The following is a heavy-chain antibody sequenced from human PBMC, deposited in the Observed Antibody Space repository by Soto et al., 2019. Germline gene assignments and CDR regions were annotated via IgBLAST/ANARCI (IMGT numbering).Heavy chain of an antibody. CDR2: INPSGGST. CDR3: ARGTDYYDSSGRYYYYGMDV. D-gene: IGHD3-22*01. CDR1: GYTFTSYY. V-gene: IGHV1-46*01. J-gene: IGHJ6*02. Sequence: GASVKVSCKASGYTFTSYYMHWVRQAPGQGLEWMGIINPSGGSTSYAQKFQGRVTMTRDTSTSTVYMELSSLRSEDTAVCYCARGTDYYDSSGRYYYYGMDVWGQGTTVTVSS.